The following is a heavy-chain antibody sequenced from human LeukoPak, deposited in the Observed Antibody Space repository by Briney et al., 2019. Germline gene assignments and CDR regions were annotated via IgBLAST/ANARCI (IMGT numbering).Heavy chain of an antibody. CDR1: GGSISSGGYY. J-gene: IGHJ4*02. D-gene: IGHD6-13*01. V-gene: IGHV4-31*03. CDR3: ARETPYSSSWYLDY. Sequence: SETLSLTCSVSGGSISSGGYYWSWIRQHPGKGLEWIGYIYYSGSTYYNPSLKSRVTISVDTSKNQFSLKLSSVTAADTAVYYCARETPYSSSWYLDYWGQGTLVTVSS. CDR2: IYYSGST.